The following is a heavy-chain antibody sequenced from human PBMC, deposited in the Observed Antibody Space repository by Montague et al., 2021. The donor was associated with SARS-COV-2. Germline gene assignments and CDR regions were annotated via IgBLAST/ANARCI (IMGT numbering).Heavy chain of an antibody. CDR1: GGSISGYY. J-gene: IGHJ4*02. Sequence: SETLSLTCTVSGGSISGYYWTWIRQPPGKGLEWLGRIYYTGSTKYNPSLKSRVTISVDTPKNQFSLKLRSVTAADTAMYFCARAQTTCFMANCVNYFDYWGQGALVTVSS. CDR3: ARAQTTCFMANCVNYFDY. CDR2: IYYTGST. V-gene: IGHV4-59*01. D-gene: IGHD2-2*01.